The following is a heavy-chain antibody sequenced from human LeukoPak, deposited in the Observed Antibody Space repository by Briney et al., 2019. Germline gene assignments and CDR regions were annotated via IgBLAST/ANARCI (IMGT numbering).Heavy chain of an antibody. CDR1: GGSFSGYY. D-gene: IGHD2-2*01. Sequence: SETLSLTCAVYGGSFSGYYWSWIRQPPGEGLEWIGEINHSGSTNYNPSLKSRVTISVDTSKNQFSLKLSSVTAADTAVYYCAREVVEDIVVVPAAPGYMDVWGKGTTVTVSS. CDR3: AREVVEDIVVVPAAPGYMDV. J-gene: IGHJ6*03. CDR2: INHSGST. V-gene: IGHV4-34*01.